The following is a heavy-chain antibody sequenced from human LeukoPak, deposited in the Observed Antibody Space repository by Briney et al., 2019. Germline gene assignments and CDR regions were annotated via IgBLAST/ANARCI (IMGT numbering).Heavy chain of an antibody. CDR3: ARGSRLRFLDY. D-gene: IGHD4-17*01. Sequence: ASVKVSCKASGYTFTGYYMHWVRQAPGQGLEWMGWMNPNSGNTGYAQKFQGRVTMTRNTSISTAYMELSSLRSEDTAVYYCARGSRLRFLDYWGQGTLVTVSS. CDR1: GYTFTGYY. V-gene: IGHV1-8*02. J-gene: IGHJ4*02. CDR2: MNPNSGNT.